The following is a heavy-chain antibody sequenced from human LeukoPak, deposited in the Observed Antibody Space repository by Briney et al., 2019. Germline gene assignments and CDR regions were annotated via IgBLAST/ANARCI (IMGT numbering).Heavy chain of an antibody. D-gene: IGHD5-18*01. V-gene: IGHV1-69*05. CDR1: GGTFSSYA. CDR2: IIPIFGTA. CDR3: AREVDTGRGYAFDI. J-gene: IGHJ3*02. Sequence: GASVKVSCKASGGTFSSYAISWVRQAPGQGLEWMGGIIPIFGTANYAQKFQGRVTITTDESTSTAYMELSSLRSEDTAVYYCAREVDTGRGYAFDIWGQGTMVTVSS.